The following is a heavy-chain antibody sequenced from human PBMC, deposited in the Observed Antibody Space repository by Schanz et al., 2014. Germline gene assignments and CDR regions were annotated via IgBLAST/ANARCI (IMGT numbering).Heavy chain of an antibody. V-gene: IGHV1-69*02. D-gene: IGHD3-9*01. Sequence: QVQLVQSGAEVKKPGSSVKVSCKASGGTLHSYTFSWVRQAPGQGLEWMGRFVPRLRVALYAQNFRRRVAITADSSSNTAYLEVSSLLFEDTAMYYCATTPQAENDPLTGYLAFDSWGLGTLVTVSS. J-gene: IGHJ4*02. CDR1: GGTLHSYT. CDR3: ATTPQAENDPLTGYLAFDS. CDR2: FVPRLRVA.